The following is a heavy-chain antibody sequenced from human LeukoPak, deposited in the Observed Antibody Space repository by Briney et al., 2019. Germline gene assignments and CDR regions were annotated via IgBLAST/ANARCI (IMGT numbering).Heavy chain of an antibody. CDR1: GFSFSDYY. J-gene: IGHJ4*02. CDR2: ISSFGSTI. V-gene: IGHV3-11*01. CDR3: ASLYYGAADY. Sequence: PGGSLRLSCAASGFSFSDYYMSWIRQAPGKGLEWVSYISSFGSTIYYADSVKGRFTISRDNAKSSLYLQMNSLRAEDTAVYYCASLYYGAADYWGQGTLVTVSS. D-gene: IGHD4-17*01.